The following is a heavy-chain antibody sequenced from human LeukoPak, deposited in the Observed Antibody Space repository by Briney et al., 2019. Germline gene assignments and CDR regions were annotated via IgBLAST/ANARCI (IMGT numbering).Heavy chain of an antibody. CDR2: INHSGST. Sequence: SETLSLTCAVYGGSFSGYYWSWIRQPPGKGLEWIGEINHSGSTNYNPSLKSRVTISVDTSKNQFSLKLSSVTAADTAVYYCARGGATMVRGVRYFDYWGQGTLVTVSS. V-gene: IGHV4-34*01. D-gene: IGHD3-10*01. J-gene: IGHJ4*02. CDR1: GGSFSGYY. CDR3: ARGGATMVRGVRYFDY.